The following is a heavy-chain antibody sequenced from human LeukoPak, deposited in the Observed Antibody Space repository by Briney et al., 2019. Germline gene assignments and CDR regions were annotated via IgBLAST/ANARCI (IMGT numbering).Heavy chain of an antibody. J-gene: IGHJ1*01. CDR2: VSNDESKK. Sequence: PGRSLRLSCAASGFTFSSYAMHWVRQAPGKGLEWLAVVSNDESKKYYTDSVQGRFTTSRDNSKNTLYLQMNSLRAEDTAVYYCARSEIRALAYSGYDNTYFHHWGQGTLVTVSS. V-gene: IGHV3-30*04. D-gene: IGHD5-12*01. CDR1: GFTFSSYA. CDR3: ARSEIRALAYSGYDNTYFHH.